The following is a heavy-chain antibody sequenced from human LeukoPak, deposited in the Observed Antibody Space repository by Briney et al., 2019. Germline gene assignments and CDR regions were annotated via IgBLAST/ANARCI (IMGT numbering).Heavy chain of an antibody. J-gene: IGHJ5*02. V-gene: IGHV4-59*01. Sequence: SETLSLTCTVSGGSISSYYWSWIRQPPGNGLEWIGYIYYSGSTNYNPSLKSRVTISVDTSKNQFSLKLSSVTAADTAVYYCASTSAVKPYNWFDPWGQGTLVTVSS. CDR2: IYYSGST. D-gene: IGHD4-11*01. CDR3: ASTSAVKPYNWFDP. CDR1: GGSISSYY.